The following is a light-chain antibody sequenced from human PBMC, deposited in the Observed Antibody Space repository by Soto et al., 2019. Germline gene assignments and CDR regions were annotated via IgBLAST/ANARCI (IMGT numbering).Light chain of an antibody. CDR1: SGHSSYA. J-gene: IGLJ2*01. CDR3: QTGGTGIRG. CDR2: LTSDGSH. V-gene: IGLV4-69*01. Sequence: QAVVTQSPSASASLGASVKLTCTLRSGHSSYAIAWHQQQPEKGPRYLMKLTSDGSHSKGDGIPDRFSGSSSGAERYLTISSLQSDDEAEYYCQTGGTGIRGVGGGAQRTGL.